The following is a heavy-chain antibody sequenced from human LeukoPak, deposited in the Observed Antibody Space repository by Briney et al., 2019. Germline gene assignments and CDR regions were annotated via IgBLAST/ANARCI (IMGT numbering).Heavy chain of an antibody. CDR1: GFTFKSHA. Sequence: GGSLRLSCAASGFTFKSHAMTWVRQAPGKGLEWVSAISGSGASTYYPDSVNGRFTISRDNSKNMLYMQMNSLRAEDTAKYYCARRGPWEWGDLDVWGQGTLVTVSS. CDR3: ARRGPWEWGDLDV. CDR2: ISGSGAST. V-gene: IGHV3-23*01. D-gene: IGHD1-26*01. J-gene: IGHJ3*01.